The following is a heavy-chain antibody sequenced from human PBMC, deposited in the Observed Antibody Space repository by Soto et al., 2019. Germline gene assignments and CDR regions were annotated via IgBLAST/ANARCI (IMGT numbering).Heavy chain of an antibody. CDR3: ARPVRYCSGGSCYSGWLDP. V-gene: IGHV4-30-2*01. Sequence: PSETLSLTCAVSGGYISSGGYSWSWIRQPPGKGLEWIGYIYHSGSTYYNPSLKSRVTISVDRSKNQFSLKLSSVTAADTAVYYCARPVRYCSGGSCYSGWLDPWGQGTLVTVSS. J-gene: IGHJ5*02. D-gene: IGHD2-15*01. CDR2: IYHSGST. CDR1: GGYISSGGYS.